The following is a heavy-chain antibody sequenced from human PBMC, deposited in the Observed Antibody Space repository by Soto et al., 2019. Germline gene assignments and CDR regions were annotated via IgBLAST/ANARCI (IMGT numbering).Heavy chain of an antibody. J-gene: IGHJ4*02. Sequence: QVRLQESGPGLVKPSGTLSLTCLVSGGSMSSPNWWTWVRQAPVKGLEWIAEIHHSGATNSSPSLKSRAVISIDKSNNQFSLQLTSVTAADTAVYYCATGSPYYYGSGGMWDSWGRGALVTVSS. V-gene: IGHV4-4*02. D-gene: IGHD3-10*01. CDR3: ATGSPYYYGSGGMWDS. CDR1: GGSMSSPNW. CDR2: IHHSGAT.